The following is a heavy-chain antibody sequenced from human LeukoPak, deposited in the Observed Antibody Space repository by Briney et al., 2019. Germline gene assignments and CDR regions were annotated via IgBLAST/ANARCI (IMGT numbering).Heavy chain of an antibody. V-gene: IGHV4-39*07. CDR2: INHSGST. Sequence: PSETLSLTCTVSGGYISSRNYYWSWIRQPPGTGLEWIGEINHSGSTNYNPSLKSRVTISVDTSKNQFSLKLSSVTAADTAVYYCARDGRWFDPWGQGTLVTVSS. CDR3: ARDGRWFDP. D-gene: IGHD1-14*01. CDR1: GGYISSRNYY. J-gene: IGHJ5*02.